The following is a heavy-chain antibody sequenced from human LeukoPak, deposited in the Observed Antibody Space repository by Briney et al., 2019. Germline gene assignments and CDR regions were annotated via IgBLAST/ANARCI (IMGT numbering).Heavy chain of an antibody. J-gene: IGHJ6*03. D-gene: IGHD6-13*01. V-gene: IGHV3-7*01. CDR3: ARGAAGTGYYYYYMDV. Sequence: PGGSLRFSCAASGFTFSSYWMSWVRQAPGKGLEWVANIKQDGSEKYYVDSVKGRFTISRDNAKNSLYLQMNSLRAEDTAVYYCARGAAGTGYYYYYMDVWGKGTTVTVSS. CDR1: GFTFSSYW. CDR2: IKQDGSEK.